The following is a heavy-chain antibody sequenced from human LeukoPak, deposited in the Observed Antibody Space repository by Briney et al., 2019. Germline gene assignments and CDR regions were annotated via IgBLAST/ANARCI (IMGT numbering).Heavy chain of an antibody. J-gene: IGHJ5*02. V-gene: IGHV4-34*01. Sequence: SETLSLTCAVYGGSFSGYYWSWIRQPPGKGLEWIGEINHSGSTNYNPSLKSRVTISVDTSKNQFSLKLSSVTAADTAVYYCARGGGTAAVNSNWFDPWGQGTLVTVSS. CDR2: INHSGST. CDR3: ARGGGTAAVNSNWFDP. CDR1: GGSFSGYY. D-gene: IGHD6-25*01.